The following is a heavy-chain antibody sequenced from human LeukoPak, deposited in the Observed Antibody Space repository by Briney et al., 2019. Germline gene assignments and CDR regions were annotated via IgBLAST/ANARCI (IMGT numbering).Heavy chain of an antibody. CDR2: ISGSGSST. J-gene: IGHJ3*01. CDR3: AKDLPYYYDSSGSGDAFDF. CDR1: GFIFSNYG. Sequence: GGSLRLSCAASGFIFSNYGMNWVRQAPGKGLDWVSSISGSGSSTYYAESVKGRVTISRDNSQNTLYLQMNSLRAEDTAIYYCAKDLPYYYDSSGSGDAFDFWGRGTMVTVST. D-gene: IGHD3-22*01. V-gene: IGHV3-23*01.